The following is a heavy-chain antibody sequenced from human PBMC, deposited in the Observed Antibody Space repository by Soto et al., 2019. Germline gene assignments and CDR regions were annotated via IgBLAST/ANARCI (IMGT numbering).Heavy chain of an antibody. Sequence: EVQLVESGGGLVQPGGSLRLSCAASGFTFSSYWMSWVRQAPGKGLEWVANIKQDGSEKYYVDSVKGRFTISRDNAKNSLYLQMNSLRAEDTAVYYCARGGDIVVVPAAPAYAFDIWGQETMVTVSS. V-gene: IGHV3-7*01. CDR1: GFTFSSYW. D-gene: IGHD2-2*01. CDR3: ARGGDIVVVPAAPAYAFDI. J-gene: IGHJ3*02. CDR2: IKQDGSEK.